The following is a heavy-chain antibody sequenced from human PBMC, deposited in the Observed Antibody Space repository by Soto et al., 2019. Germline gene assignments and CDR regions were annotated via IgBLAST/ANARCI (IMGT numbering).Heavy chain of an antibody. CDR3: ARAGFSYKRQLGYYYYYGMDV. J-gene: IGHJ6*02. CDR2: ISSSGSTI. Sequence: PGGSLRFSCAASGFTFSDYYMSWIRQAPGKGLEWVSYISSSGSTIYYADSVKGRFTISRDNAKNSLYLQMNSLRSEDTAVYYCARAGFSYKRQLGYYYYYGMDVWGQGTMVTVSS. V-gene: IGHV3-11*01. D-gene: IGHD6-6*01. CDR1: GFTFSDYY.